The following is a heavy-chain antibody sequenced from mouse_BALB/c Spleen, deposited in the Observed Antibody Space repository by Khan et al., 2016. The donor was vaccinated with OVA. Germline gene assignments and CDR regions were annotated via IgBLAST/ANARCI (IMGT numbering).Heavy chain of an antibody. CDR2: IAPGSGST. CDR3: ARENYYGSSCYAMDY. V-gene: IGHV1S41*01. J-gene: IGHJ4*01. D-gene: IGHD1-1*01. Sequence: DLVKPGASVKLSCKASGYTFTSYWINWIKQRPGQGLEWIGRIAPGSGSTDYNEMFKGKATLTVDTSSSKVYIQLSSLSSEDSAVYFCARENYYGSSCYAMDYWGQGTSVTVSS. CDR1: GYTFTSYW.